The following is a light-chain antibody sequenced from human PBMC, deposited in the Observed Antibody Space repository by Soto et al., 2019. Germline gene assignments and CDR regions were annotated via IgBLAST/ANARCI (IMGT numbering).Light chain of an antibody. CDR2: RDS. CDR1: NIGSKN. V-gene: IGLV3-9*01. Sequence: SYELTQPLSVSVALGQTARITCGGNNIGSKNVHWYQQKPGQAPVLVIYRDSNRPSGIPERFSGSNSGNTATLTISRAQAGDEADYYCQVWDSSSDQYVFGTGTKVTVL. J-gene: IGLJ1*01. CDR3: QVWDSSSDQYV.